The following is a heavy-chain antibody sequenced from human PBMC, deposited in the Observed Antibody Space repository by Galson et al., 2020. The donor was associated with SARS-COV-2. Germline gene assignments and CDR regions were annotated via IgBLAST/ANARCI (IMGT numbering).Heavy chain of an antibody. D-gene: IGHD6-13*01. J-gene: IGHJ4*02. CDR1: GYTFTDYN. V-gene: IGHV1-2*02. CDR3: ARRNTNSWRFDY. CDR2: INTKSVGT. Sequence: ASVQVSCKASGYTFTDYNIHWVRQVPGQGLEWTGWINTKSVGTNSAQKFQGRVTMTSDTSITTAYMELRGLRSDDMAVYYCARRNTNSWRFDYWGQGTLVTVSS.